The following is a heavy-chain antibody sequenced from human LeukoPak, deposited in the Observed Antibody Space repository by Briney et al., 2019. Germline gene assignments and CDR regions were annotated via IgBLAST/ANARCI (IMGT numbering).Heavy chain of an antibody. V-gene: IGHV4-59*01. CDR2: IYYSGST. CDR3: ARAQKASYYYDSSGYDAFDI. Sequence: SETLSFTCTVSGGSISSYYWSWIRQPPGKGLEWIGYIYYSGSTNYNPSLKSRVTISVDTSKNQFSLKLSSVTAADTAVYYCARAQKASYYYDSSGYDAFDIWGQGTMVTVSS. J-gene: IGHJ3*02. D-gene: IGHD3-22*01. CDR1: GGSISSYY.